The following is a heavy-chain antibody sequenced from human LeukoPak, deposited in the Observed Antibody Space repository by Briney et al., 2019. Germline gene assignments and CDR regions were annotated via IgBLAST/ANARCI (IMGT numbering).Heavy chain of an antibody. D-gene: IGHD6-19*01. CDR1: GFTFTSYG. CDR2: ISSSSSYI. V-gene: IGHV3-21*01. CDR3: TRGAGTGWRFDS. J-gene: IGHJ4*02. Sequence: GGSLRLSCAASGFTFTSYGMTWVRQAPGRGLEWVSSISSSSSYIYYSDSVKGRFTISRDNAKNSLYLQMNSLKADDTAVYYCTRGAGTGWRFDSWGQGTLVTVSS.